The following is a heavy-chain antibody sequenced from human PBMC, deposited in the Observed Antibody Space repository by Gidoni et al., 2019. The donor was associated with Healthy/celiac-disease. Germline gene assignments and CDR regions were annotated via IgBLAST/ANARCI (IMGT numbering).Heavy chain of an antibody. V-gene: IGHV4-31*03. CDR3: ARKPDYGDYESPLWYFDL. Sequence: QVQLQESGPGLVKPSQTLSLTCTFSGGSISSGGYYWSWIRQHPGKGLEWIGYIYSSGSTYYNPALKSRVTISVDTSKNQFSLKLSSVTAADTAVYYCARKPDYGDYESPLWYFDLWGRGTLVTVSS. CDR1: GGSISSGGYY. D-gene: IGHD4-17*01. CDR2: IYSSGST. J-gene: IGHJ2*01.